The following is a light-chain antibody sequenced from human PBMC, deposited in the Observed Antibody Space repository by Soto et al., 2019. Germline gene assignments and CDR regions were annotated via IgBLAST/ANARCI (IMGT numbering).Light chain of an antibody. CDR2: ATS. CDR1: QSIRSN. CDR3: KQYYNWWA. Sequence: EIVMTQSPAPLSVSPGERATLSCRASQSIRSNLAWDQQKPGQAPRLLIYATSTRATGIPARFSGSGSGTEFTLTISTLQPEDLAVYSCKQYYNWWAFGQGTKVQIK. V-gene: IGKV3-15*01. J-gene: IGKJ1*01.